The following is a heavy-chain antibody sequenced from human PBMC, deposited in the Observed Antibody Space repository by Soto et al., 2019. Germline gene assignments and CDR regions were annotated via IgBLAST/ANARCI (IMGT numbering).Heavy chain of an antibody. CDR3: VRGGGVDVVTPTRIVFDY. D-gene: IGHD2-21*02. Sequence: QVQLVQSGAEVKKPGASVKVSCKVSGYTFTGNYMHWMRQAPGQGPEWMGWINPRNGDTDYAQKFQVRVTITRDTSISTAYMDLSRLTSYDTAIYFCVRGGGVDVVTPTRIVFDYWGQGTLLTVSS. CDR1: GYTFTGNY. V-gene: IGHV1-2*02. CDR2: INPRNGDT. J-gene: IGHJ4*02.